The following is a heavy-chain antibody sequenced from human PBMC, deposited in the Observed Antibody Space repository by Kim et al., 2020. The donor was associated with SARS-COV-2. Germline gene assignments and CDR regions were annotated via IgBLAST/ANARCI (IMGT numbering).Heavy chain of an antibody. CDR3: TNAFCCGSCSPTDAFDI. V-gene: IGHV3-73*01. CDR2: IRSKTNNYAT. J-gene: IGHJ3*02. Sequence: GESLKISCAASGFSFSGSAIHWVRQASGKGLEWVGRIRSKTNNYATEYGASVKDRFTISRDDSQNMVYLQMNSLKTEDTAVYYCTNAFCCGSCSPTDAFDIWGQGTMVTVSS. D-gene: IGHD2-21*02. CDR1: GFSFSGSA.